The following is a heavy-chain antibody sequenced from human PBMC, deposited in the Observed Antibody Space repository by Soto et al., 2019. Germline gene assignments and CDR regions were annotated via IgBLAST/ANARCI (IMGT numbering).Heavy chain of an antibody. Sequence: SETLSLTCTVSGGSTSSYYWSWLRQPPGKGLEWIGYIYYSGSTNYNPSLKSRVTISVGTSKNQFSLKLSSVTAADTAVYYCVRHMPDKYYYDSSGYFPGLLDYWGQGTLVTVSS. D-gene: IGHD3-22*01. CDR2: IYYSGST. V-gene: IGHV4-59*08. CDR3: VRHMPDKYYYDSSGYFPGLLDY. J-gene: IGHJ4*02. CDR1: GGSTSSYY.